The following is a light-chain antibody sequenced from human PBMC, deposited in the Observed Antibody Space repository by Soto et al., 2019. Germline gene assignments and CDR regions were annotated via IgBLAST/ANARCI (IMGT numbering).Light chain of an antibody. Sequence: EIQITQKTTTLSASVGDRVTITCRASQSIGSFLAWYQQKPGRAPKLLIYAASSLESGVPSRFSGSGSGTEFTLTISSLQPDDFATYYSQQLTSYPITSCQGTLLEVK. CDR3: QQLTSYPIT. J-gene: IGKJ5*01. CDR2: AAS. V-gene: IGKV1-5*01. CDR1: QSIGSF.